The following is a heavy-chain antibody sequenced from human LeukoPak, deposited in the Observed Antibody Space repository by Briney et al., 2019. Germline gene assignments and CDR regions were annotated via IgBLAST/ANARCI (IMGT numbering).Heavy chain of an antibody. CDR2: IKEDGRDI. D-gene: IGHD7-27*01. V-gene: IGHV3-7*01. Sequence: PGGSLRLSCAASGFTFSSYAMHWVRQAPGKGLEWVANIKEDGRDIYYVDSVKGRFTISRDNAKNSLYLHMTSLRAEDTAVYYCARDYTGGWNDYWGQGTLVTVSS. CDR1: GFTFSSYA. CDR3: ARDYTGGWNDY. J-gene: IGHJ4*02.